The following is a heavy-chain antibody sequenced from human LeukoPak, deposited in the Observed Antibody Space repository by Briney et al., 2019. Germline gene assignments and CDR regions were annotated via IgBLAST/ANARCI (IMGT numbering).Heavy chain of an antibody. D-gene: IGHD3-3*02. Sequence: PSETLSLTCTVSGGSISSSSYYWGWIRQPPGKGLEWIGTIFYSGSTYYNPSLKNRVTISVDTSKNQFSLKLSSVTAADTAVYYCARGPGVISSHLSGRFDPWGQGTLVTVPS. CDR3: ARGPGVISSHLSGRFDP. J-gene: IGHJ5*02. CDR2: IFYSGST. V-gene: IGHV4-39*07. CDR1: GGSISSSSYY.